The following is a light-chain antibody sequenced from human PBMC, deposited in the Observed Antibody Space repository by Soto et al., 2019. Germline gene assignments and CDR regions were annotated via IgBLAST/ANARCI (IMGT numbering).Light chain of an antibody. J-gene: IGLJ2*01. CDR1: TTDVGGYDL. Sequence: QSALTQPPSASGSPGHSVTISCTGTTTDVGGYDLVSWYQQHPGKAPKVIIYEVTKRPSGVPDRFFGSKSGSTASLTVSGLQAEDEAVYYCCSYTVGDTVVFGGVTQLTVL. V-gene: IGLV2-8*01. CDR2: EVT. CDR3: CSYTVGDTVV.